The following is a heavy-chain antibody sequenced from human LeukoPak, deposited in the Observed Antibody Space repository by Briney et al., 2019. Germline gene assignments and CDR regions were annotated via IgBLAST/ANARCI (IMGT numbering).Heavy chain of an antibody. CDR2: ISTSSIYI. CDR3: ARPSRTSYYDILTGNWAFDI. D-gene: IGHD3-9*01. Sequence: PGGSLRLSCVASGFTFSGYSMSWVRQAPGKGLEWVSSISTSSIYIYYADSVKGRFTISRDNAKNSLYLQMNSLRAEDTAVYYCARPSRTSYYDILTGNWAFDIWGQGTMVTVSS. J-gene: IGHJ3*02. CDR1: GFTFSGYS. V-gene: IGHV3-21*04.